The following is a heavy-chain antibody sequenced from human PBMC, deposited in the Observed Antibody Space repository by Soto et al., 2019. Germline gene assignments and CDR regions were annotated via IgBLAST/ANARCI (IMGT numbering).Heavy chain of an antibody. CDR2: ISGSGGST. J-gene: IGHJ6*02. D-gene: IGHD5-12*01. CDR1: GFTFSSYA. V-gene: IGHV3-23*01. Sequence: GGSLRLSCAASGFTFSSYAMSWVRQAPGKGLEWVSAISGSGGSTYYADSVKGRFTISRDNSKNTLYLQMNSLRAEDTAVYYCAKNFWAEGGYDYYYYYYGMDVWGQGTTVTVSS. CDR3: AKNFWAEGGYDYYYYYYGMDV.